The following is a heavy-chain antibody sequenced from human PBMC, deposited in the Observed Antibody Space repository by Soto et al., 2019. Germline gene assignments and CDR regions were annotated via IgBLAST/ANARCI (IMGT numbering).Heavy chain of an antibody. CDR1: GFTFSSYA. V-gene: IGHV3-30-3*01. D-gene: IGHD4-17*01. J-gene: IGHJ6*02. Sequence: PGGSLRLSCAASGFTFSSYAMHWARQAPGKGLEWVAVISYDGSNKYYADSVKGRFTISRDNSKNTLYLQMNSLRAEDTAVYYCARDYGDDYYYGMDVWGQGTTVTVSS. CDR3: ARDYGDDYYYGMDV. CDR2: ISYDGSNK.